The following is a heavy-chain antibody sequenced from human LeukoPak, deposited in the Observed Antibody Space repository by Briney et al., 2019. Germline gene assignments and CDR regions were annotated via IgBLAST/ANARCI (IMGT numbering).Heavy chain of an antibody. V-gene: IGHV1-18*01. CDR3: AREGPGGYDSYYYYGMDV. J-gene: IGHJ6*02. Sequence: ASVKVSCKASGYTFTSYGISWVRQAPGQGLEWMGWISAYNGNTNYAQKLQGRVTMTTDTSTSTAYMELRSLRSDDTAVYYCAREGPGGYDSYYYYGMDVWGQGTTVTVSS. CDR2: ISAYNGNT. CDR1: GYTFTSYG. D-gene: IGHD5-12*01.